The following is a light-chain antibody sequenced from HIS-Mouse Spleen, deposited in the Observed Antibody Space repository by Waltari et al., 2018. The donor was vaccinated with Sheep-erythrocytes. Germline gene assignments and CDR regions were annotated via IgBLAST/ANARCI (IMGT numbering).Light chain of an antibody. V-gene: IGKV3-11*01. CDR2: DAS. J-gene: IGKJ4*01. CDR3: QQYNSYSPLT. Sequence: EIVLTQSPATLSLSPGERATLSCRASQSVSSYLAWYKQKPGQAPRLLIYDASNRATCIPARFSGSGSGTDFTLTISSLQPDDFATYYCQQYNSYSPLTFGGGTKVEIK. CDR1: QSVSSY.